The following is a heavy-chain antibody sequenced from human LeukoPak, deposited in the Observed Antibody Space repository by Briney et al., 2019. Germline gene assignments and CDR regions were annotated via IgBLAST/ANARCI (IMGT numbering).Heavy chain of an antibody. CDR1: GGSISSYY. CDR3: ARVNGDYVPGAFDI. J-gene: IGHJ3*02. CDR2: IYYSGST. D-gene: IGHD4-17*01. V-gene: IGHV4-59*01. Sequence: SETLSLTCTVSGGSISSYYWSWIRQPPGKGLEWIGYIYYSGSTNYDLSLKSRVTISVDTSKNQFSLKLSSVTAADTAVYYCARVNGDYVPGAFDIWGQGTMVTVSS.